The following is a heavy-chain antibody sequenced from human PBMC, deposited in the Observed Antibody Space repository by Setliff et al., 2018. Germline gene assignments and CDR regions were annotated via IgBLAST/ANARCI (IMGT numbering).Heavy chain of an antibody. CDR2: IYYSGST. CDR1: GGSISSHY. Sequence: SETLSLTCTVSGGSISSHYWSWIRQPPGKGLEWIGSIYYSGSTNYNPSLKSRVTISVDTSKNQFSLKLSSVTAADTAVYYCARDNGGSYVYDAFDVWGQGTMVTVSS. D-gene: IGHD1-26*01. V-gene: IGHV4-59*11. CDR3: ARDNGGSYVYDAFDV. J-gene: IGHJ3*01.